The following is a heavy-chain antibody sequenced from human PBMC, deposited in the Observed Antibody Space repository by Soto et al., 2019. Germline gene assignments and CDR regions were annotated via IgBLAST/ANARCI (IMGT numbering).Heavy chain of an antibody. CDR3: AGGMMGSSWYYFDY. Sequence: GGSLRLSCAASGFTFSSYWMSWVRQAPGKGLEWVANIKQDGSEKYYVDSVKGRFTISRDNAKNSLYLQMNSLRAEGTAVYYCAGGMMGSSWYYFDYWGQGTLVTVSS. J-gene: IGHJ4*02. CDR1: GFTFSSYW. CDR2: IKQDGSEK. V-gene: IGHV3-7*01. D-gene: IGHD6-13*01.